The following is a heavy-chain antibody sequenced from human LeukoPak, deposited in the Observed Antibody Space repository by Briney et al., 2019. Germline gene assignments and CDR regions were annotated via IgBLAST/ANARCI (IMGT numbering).Heavy chain of an antibody. CDR2: INHSGST. Sequence: KPSETLSLTCAVYGGSFSGYYWSWIRQPPGKGLEWIGEINHSGSTNYNPSLKSRVTISVDTSKNQFSLKLSSVTAADTAVYYCASLSEYCSHGSCYLGWFDPWGQGTLVTVSS. D-gene: IGHD2-15*01. CDR3: ASLSEYCSHGSCYLGWFDP. V-gene: IGHV4-34*01. CDR1: GGSFSGYY. J-gene: IGHJ5*02.